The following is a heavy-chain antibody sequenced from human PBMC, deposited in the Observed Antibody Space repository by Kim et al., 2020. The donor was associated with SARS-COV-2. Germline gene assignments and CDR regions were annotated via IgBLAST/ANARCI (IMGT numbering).Heavy chain of an antibody. Sequence: ATAYAASVKGRFTISRDDSKNTAYLQMNSLKTEDTAVYYCTRRGDYYDSSWGQGTLVTVSS. J-gene: IGHJ4*02. V-gene: IGHV3-73*01. D-gene: IGHD3-22*01. CDR3: TRRGDYYDSS. CDR2: AT.